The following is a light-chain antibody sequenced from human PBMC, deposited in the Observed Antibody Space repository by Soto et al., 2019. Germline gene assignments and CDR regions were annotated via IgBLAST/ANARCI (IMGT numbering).Light chain of an antibody. CDR3: AAWDDSLSGVV. CDR2: RNN. J-gene: IGLJ2*01. V-gene: IGLV1-47*01. CDR1: SSKIGSNY. Sequence: QSVLTQPPSASGTPGQRVTISCSGSSSKIGSNYVYWYQQLPGTAPKLLIYRNNQRPSGIPDRFSGSKSGTSASLAISGLRSEDEADYYCAAWDDSLSGVVFGGGTKLTV.